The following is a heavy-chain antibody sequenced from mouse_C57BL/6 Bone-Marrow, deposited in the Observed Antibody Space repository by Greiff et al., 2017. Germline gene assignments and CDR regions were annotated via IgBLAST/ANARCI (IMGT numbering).Heavy chain of an antibody. CDR2: IRNKANGYTT. CDR1: GFTFTDYY. V-gene: IGHV7-3*01. J-gene: IGHJ4*01. Sequence: EVHLVESGGGLVQPGGSLSLSCAASGFTFTDYYMSWVRQPPGKALEWLGFIRNKANGYTTEYSASVKGRFTISRDNSQSILYLQMNALRAEDSATYYCARSYYYGSSYYAMDYWGQGTSVTVSS. D-gene: IGHD1-1*01. CDR3: ARSYYYGSSYYAMDY.